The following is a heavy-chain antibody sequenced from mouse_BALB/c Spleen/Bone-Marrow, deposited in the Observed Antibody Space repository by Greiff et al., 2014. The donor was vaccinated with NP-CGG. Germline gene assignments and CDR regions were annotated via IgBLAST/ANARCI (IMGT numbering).Heavy chain of an antibody. D-gene: IGHD1-1*01. CDR3: ARSGNVRKAMDY. CDR2: ISTYYGDT. V-gene: IGHV1S137*01. J-gene: IGHJ4*01. CDR1: GYTFTNNA. Sequence: QVQLQQSGAELVRPGVSVKISCKGSGYTFTNNAIHWVKQSRAKSLEWIGIISTYYGDTTYNQKFKGKATMTVDKSSSTAYLKLARLTSEDSAIYYCARSGNVRKAMDYWGQGTSVTVSS.